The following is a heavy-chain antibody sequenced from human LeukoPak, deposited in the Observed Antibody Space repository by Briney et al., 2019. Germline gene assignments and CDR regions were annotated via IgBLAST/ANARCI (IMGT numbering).Heavy chain of an antibody. Sequence: GGSLRLSCAASGFTFDDYAMHWVRQTPGKGLEWVSGITWNSGSIGYADSVKGRFTISRDNAKNSLYLQMNSLRAEDTAFYYCAKDVGLGEQQLVPTFDYWGQGTLVTVSS. CDR2: ITWNSGSI. CDR3: AKDVGLGEQQLVPTFDY. CDR1: GFTFDDYA. D-gene: IGHD6-13*01. J-gene: IGHJ4*02. V-gene: IGHV3-9*01.